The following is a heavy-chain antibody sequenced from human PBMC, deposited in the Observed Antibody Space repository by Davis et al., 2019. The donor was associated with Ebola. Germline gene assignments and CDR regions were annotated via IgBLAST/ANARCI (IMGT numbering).Heavy chain of an antibody. J-gene: IGHJ4*02. V-gene: IGHV3-30-3*01. D-gene: IGHD1-1*01. CDR2: VSSDGSTT. CDR1: EFTFSDYA. Sequence: GGSLRLSCAASEFTFSDYAMHWVRQAPGKGLEWVALVSSDGSTTYYSDSVRGRFTISRDNSKNSVYLQMNSLRPEDTALYYCARLNWVAYYFDSWGQGTLVTVSS. CDR3: ARLNWVAYYFDS.